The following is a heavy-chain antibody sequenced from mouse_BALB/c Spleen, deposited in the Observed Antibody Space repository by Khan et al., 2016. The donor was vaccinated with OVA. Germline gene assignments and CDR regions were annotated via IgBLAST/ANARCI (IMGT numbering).Heavy chain of an antibody. D-gene: IGHD2-14*01. CDR1: GYTFTSYT. Sequence: VQLQQSGAELARPGASVKMSCKASGYTFTSYTMHWVKQRPGQGLEWIGYINPSSGYTNYNQKFKDKATLTADKSSSTAYMQLSSLTSEDSAVYYCAREGVYYRNDGWFAYWGQGTLVTVSA. CDR3: AREGVYYRNDGWFAY. V-gene: IGHV1-4*01. J-gene: IGHJ3*01. CDR2: INPSSGYT.